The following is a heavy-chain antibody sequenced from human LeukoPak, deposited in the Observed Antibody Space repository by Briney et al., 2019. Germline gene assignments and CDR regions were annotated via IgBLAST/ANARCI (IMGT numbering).Heavy chain of an antibody. V-gene: IGHV4-59*08. Sequence: ETLSLTCTVSGGSISSYYWSWIRQPSGKGLEWIGYIYYSGSTSYNPSLKSRVTISVDTSKNQFSLKLSSVTAADTAVYYCARQLGYCSGGSCYRWDFQHWGQGTLVTVSS. CDR3: ARQLGYCSGGSCYRWDFQH. CDR2: IYYSGST. D-gene: IGHD2-15*01. J-gene: IGHJ1*01. CDR1: GGSISSYY.